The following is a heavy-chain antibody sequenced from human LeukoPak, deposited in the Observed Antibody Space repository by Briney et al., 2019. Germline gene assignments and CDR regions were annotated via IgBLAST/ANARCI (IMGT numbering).Heavy chain of an antibody. CDR3: AAGQGGVYSGYDTNLDY. D-gene: IGHD5-12*01. J-gene: IGHJ4*02. CDR2: IIPIFGTA. CDR1: GGTFSSYA. Sequence: ASVKVSCKASGGTFSSYAISWVRQAPGRGLEWMGGIIPIFGTANYAQKFQGRVTITADESTSTAYMELSSLRSEDTAVYYCAAGQGGVYSGYDTNLDYWGQGTLVTVSS. V-gene: IGHV1-69*13.